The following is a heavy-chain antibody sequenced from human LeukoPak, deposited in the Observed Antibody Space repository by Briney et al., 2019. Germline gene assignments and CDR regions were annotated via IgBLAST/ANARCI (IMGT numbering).Heavy chain of an antibody. J-gene: IGHJ6*03. CDR2: LTGSSGTA. V-gene: IGHV3-23*01. D-gene: IGHD1-26*01. CDR1: GFSLSIYG. CDR3: AKSGASPLYHMDV. Sequence: GGSLRLSCAASGFSLSIYGVNWVRQAPGKGLEWVSGLTGSSGTAYYVGSVKGRFTVSRDDSKNTVYLQMSSLRVDDTAIYYCAKSGASPLYHMDVWGKGATVTVSS.